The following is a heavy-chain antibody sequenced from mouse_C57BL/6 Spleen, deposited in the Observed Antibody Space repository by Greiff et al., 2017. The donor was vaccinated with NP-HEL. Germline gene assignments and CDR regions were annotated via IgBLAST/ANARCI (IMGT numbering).Heavy chain of an antibody. CDR1: GYSITSDY. V-gene: IGHV3-8*01. D-gene: IGHD3-2*02. CDR3: ARYNADSSGPDWYFDV. CDR2: ISYSGST. J-gene: IGHJ1*03. Sequence: EVQLQQSGPGLAKPSQTLSLTCSVTGYSITSDYWNWIRNFPGNKLEYMGYISYSGSTYYNPSLKSRISITRDTSKNQYYLQLNSVTTEDTATYYCARYNADSSGPDWYFDVWGTGTTVTVSS.